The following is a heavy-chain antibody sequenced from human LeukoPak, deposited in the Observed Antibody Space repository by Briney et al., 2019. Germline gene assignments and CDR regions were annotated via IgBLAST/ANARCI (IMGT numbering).Heavy chain of an antibody. J-gene: IGHJ5*02. D-gene: IGHD2-2*01. CDR2: INHSGST. CDR1: GGSFSGYY. Sequence: PSETLSLTCAVYGGSFSGYYWSWIRQPPGKGLECIGEINHSGSTNYNPSLKSRVTISVDTSKNQFSLKLSSVTAADTAVYYCARGFVVVPASWFDPWGQGTLVTVSS. V-gene: IGHV4-34*01. CDR3: ARGFVVVPASWFDP.